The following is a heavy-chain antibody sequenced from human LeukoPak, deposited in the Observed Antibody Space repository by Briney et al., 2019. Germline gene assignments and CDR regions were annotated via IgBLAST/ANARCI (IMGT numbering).Heavy chain of an antibody. CDR2: INPYSGGT. D-gene: IGHD6-13*01. V-gene: IGHV1-2*02. Sequence: ASVKVSCKASGYTFTRYYIHWVRPAPGQGLDWMGWINPYSGGTNYAQKFQGRVTMTRDTSISTAYMELSRLRSDDTAVYYCARTAAAGTSQFYMRPFDPWGQGTLATVSS. J-gene: IGHJ5*02. CDR3: ARTAAAGTSQFYMRPFDP. CDR1: GYTFTRYY.